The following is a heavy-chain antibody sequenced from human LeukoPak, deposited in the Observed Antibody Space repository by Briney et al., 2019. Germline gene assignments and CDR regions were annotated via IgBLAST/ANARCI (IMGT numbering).Heavy chain of an antibody. Sequence: GGSLRLSCTASGLTFSSYVMSWVRQAPGKGLEWVSTISGSGGSTFYADSVRGRFTISRDTSRSTLYLQMNSLRVEDTATYYCSPPRGDSSGYYYVYWGQGTLVTVSS. V-gene: IGHV3-23*01. J-gene: IGHJ4*02. CDR1: GLTFSSYV. D-gene: IGHD3-22*01. CDR2: ISGSGGST. CDR3: SPPRGDSSGYYYVY.